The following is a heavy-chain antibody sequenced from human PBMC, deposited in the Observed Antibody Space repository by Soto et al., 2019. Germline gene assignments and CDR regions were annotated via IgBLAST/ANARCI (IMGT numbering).Heavy chain of an antibody. CDR3: AKADWNPRGAVWFDP. CDR2: IYYSGST. J-gene: IGHJ5*02. D-gene: IGHD1-1*01. CDR1: GGSISSGGYY. Sequence: SETLSLTCTVSGGSISSGGYYWSWIRQHPGKGLEWIGYIYYSGSTYYNPSLKSRVTISVDTSKNQFSLKLSSVTAADTAVYYCAKADWNPRGAVWFDPWGQGTLVTVSS. V-gene: IGHV4-31*03.